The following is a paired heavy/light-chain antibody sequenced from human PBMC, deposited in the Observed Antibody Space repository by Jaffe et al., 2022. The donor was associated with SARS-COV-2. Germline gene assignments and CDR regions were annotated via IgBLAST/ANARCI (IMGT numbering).Light chain of an antibody. V-gene: IGLV1-40*01. J-gene: IGLJ1*01. Sequence: QSVLTQPPSVSGAPGQRVTISCTGNSFNIGAGYDVYWYQHLPGTAPKLLIYGNTNRPSGVSDRFSGSKSGTSASLAISGLQTEDEAYYYCQSYDSSLNCVFGGGTKVTVL. CDR1: SFNIGAGYD. CDR2: GNT. CDR3: QSYDSSLNCV.
Heavy chain of an antibody. V-gene: IGHV1-46*01. Sequence: QVQVVQSGAEVKKPGASVKLSCKASGYTFISYHMHWVRQAPGQGLEWMGIINPSGGDTAYSQNFRGRVTMTRDTSTSTVYMELTSLRSEDTAVYYCARGRYSYGPGPAEYFQDWGQGTLVTVSS. J-gene: IGHJ1*01. CDR1: GYTFISYH. CDR3: ARGRYSYGPGPAEYFQD. D-gene: IGHD5-18*01. CDR2: INPSGGDT.